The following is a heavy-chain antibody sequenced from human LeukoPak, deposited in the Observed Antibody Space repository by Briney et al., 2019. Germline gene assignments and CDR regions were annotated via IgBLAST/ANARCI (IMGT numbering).Heavy chain of an antibody. CDR3: AKVDLSWLGSPLDY. V-gene: IGHV3-23*01. CDR1: GFPFSIYV. J-gene: IGHJ4*02. Sequence: GGSLRLSCEASGFPFSIYVMSWVRQAPGKGLEWVSAISGSGGSTYYADSVKGRFTISRDNSKNTLYLQMNSLRAEDTAVYYCAKVDLSWLGSPLDYWGQGTLVTVSS. D-gene: IGHD3-22*01. CDR2: ISGSGGST.